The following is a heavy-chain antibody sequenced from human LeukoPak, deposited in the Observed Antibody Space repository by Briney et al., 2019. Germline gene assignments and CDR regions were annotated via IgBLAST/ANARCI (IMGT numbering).Heavy chain of an antibody. Sequence: ASVKVSCKASGYTFTGYYMHWVRQAPGQGLEWMGWLNPHNGDTNYVQQFQGRVTMTRDTSISTAFMELSSLRSDDTAVYYCARVDQRISFYFDYWGQGTLITVSS. CDR2: LNPHNGDT. J-gene: IGHJ4*02. CDR1: GYTFTGYY. V-gene: IGHV1-2*02. CDR3: ARVDQRISFYFDY. D-gene: IGHD3-16*02.